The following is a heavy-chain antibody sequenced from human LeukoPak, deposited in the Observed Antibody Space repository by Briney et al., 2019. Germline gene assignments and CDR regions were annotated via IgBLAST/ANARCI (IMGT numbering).Heavy chain of an antibody. CDR1: GGSISSYY. D-gene: IGHD3-16*01. CDR2: IYSSGST. V-gene: IGHV4-59*01. CDR3: ARETSQKGAHYMDV. Sequence: PSETLSLTCTVSGGSISSYYWSWIRQPAGKGLECIGYIYSSGSTNYNPSLKSRVTISVDTSKNQFSLKLTSVTAADTAVYYCARETSQKGAHYMDVWGKGTTVTISS. J-gene: IGHJ6*03.